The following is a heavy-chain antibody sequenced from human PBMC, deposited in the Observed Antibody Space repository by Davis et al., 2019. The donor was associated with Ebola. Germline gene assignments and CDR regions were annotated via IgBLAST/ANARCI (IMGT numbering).Heavy chain of an antibody. J-gene: IGHJ4*02. CDR2: ISAYNGDT. V-gene: IGHV1-18*01. CDR1: GYTFTSYG. CDR3: ARLVAGTFDY. D-gene: IGHD6-19*01. Sequence: AASVKVSCKASGYTFTSYGISWVRQAPGQGLVWMGWISAYNGDTNYAQNLQGRVTMTTDTSTSTAYMELRSLRSDDTAVYYCARLVAGTFDYWGQGTLVTVSS.